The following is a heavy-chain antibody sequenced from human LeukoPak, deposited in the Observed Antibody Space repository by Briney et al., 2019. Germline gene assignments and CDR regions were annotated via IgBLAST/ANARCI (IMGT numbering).Heavy chain of an antibody. D-gene: IGHD3-22*01. J-gene: IGHJ6*03. CDR3: ARVVVRLDVPYYYYYYYMDV. CDR2: ISAYNVNT. Sequence: ASVKVSCKASGYTFTSYGISWVRQAPGQGLEGMGWISAYNVNTNYAQKLQCRVTMTTDTSTSTAYMELRSLRSDDTAVYYCARVVVRLDVPYYYYYYYMDVWGKGTTVTVSS. CDR1: GYTFTSYG. V-gene: IGHV1-18*01.